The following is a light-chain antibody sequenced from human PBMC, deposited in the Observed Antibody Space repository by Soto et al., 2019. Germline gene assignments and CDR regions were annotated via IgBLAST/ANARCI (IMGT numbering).Light chain of an antibody. CDR3: QQYGALPPT. CDR2: GPS. J-gene: IGKJ4*01. Sequence: EIVLTQFPGALSLSPGERVTLSCRASQTVSNTYLAWYQQKSGQAPKFLIYGPSNRATGIPDRFSGSESGTDFTLTISRLEPEDFAVYYCQQYGALPPTFGGGTKVEIK. V-gene: IGKV3-20*01. CDR1: QTVSNTY.